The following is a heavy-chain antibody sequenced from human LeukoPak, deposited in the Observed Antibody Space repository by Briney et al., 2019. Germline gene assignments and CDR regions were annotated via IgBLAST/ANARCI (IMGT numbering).Heavy chain of an antibody. CDR2: IIPIFGTA. CDR1: GGTFSNYV. D-gene: IGHD2-15*01. CDR3: ARAGYCGDGGCRGGSAFDV. Sequence: ASVKVSCKASGGTFSNYVISWVRQAPGQGLEYMGGIIPIFGTANYAQKFQGRVTITADKSTSTAYMELSSLRSEDTAVYYCARAGYCGDGGCRGGSAFDVWGQGTMVTVSS. J-gene: IGHJ3*01. V-gene: IGHV1-69*06.